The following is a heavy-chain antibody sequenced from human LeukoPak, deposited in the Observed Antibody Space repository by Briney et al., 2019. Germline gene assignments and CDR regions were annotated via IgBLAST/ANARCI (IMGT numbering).Heavy chain of an antibody. J-gene: IGHJ6*02. Sequence: ASVKVSCKASGYNFVSYYMHWVRQAPGKGLEGMGIINPSGGSASYAQKFQDRVTMTRDTSTSTVYMELSSLKSDDTAVYYCAREDGVLVDAVRYYYYGMDVWGQGTTVTVSS. CDR1: GYNFVSYY. D-gene: IGHD2-8*01. CDR2: INPSGGSA. V-gene: IGHV1-46*01. CDR3: AREDGVLVDAVRYYYYGMDV.